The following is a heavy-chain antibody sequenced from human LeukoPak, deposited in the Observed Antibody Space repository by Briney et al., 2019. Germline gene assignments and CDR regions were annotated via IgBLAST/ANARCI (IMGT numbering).Heavy chain of an antibody. CDR1: GFTFSSFS. Sequence: GGSLRLSSAASGFTFSSFSMSWVRQAPGKGLEWVSSISTSSIYIYYADSVKGRFTISRDNAKNSLYLQMNSLRAEDTAVYYCARDLYRIVVVPHYFDYWGQGTLVTVSS. D-gene: IGHD3-22*01. J-gene: IGHJ4*02. V-gene: IGHV3-21*01. CDR2: ISTSSIYI. CDR3: ARDLYRIVVVPHYFDY.